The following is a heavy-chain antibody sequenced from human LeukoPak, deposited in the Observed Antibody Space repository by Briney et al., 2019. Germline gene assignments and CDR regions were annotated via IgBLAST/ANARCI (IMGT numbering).Heavy chain of an antibody. Sequence: GGSLRLSCAASGFTFSAYAMTWVRQAPGKGLEYVSAISSNGGSTYYADSVKGRFTISRDNSKNTLYLQMSSLRAEDTAVYYCVKLAMAVAGSVGVDYYYGMDVWGQGTTVTVSS. V-gene: IGHV3-64D*09. D-gene: IGHD6-19*01. CDR2: ISSNGGST. CDR1: GFTFSAYA. CDR3: VKLAMAVAGSVGVDYYYGMDV. J-gene: IGHJ6*02.